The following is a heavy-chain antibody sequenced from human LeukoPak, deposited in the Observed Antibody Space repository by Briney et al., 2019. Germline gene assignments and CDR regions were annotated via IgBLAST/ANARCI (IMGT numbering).Heavy chain of an antibody. D-gene: IGHD6-19*01. CDR3: ARHGIAVAGLDAFDI. CDR2: INHSGST. Sequence: SETLSLTCAVYGGSFSGYYWSWIRQPPGKGLEWIGEINHSGSTNYNPSLKSRVTISVDTSKNQFSLKLSSVTAADTAVYYCARHGIAVAGLDAFDIWGQGTMVTVSS. CDR1: GGSFSGYY. V-gene: IGHV4-34*01. J-gene: IGHJ3*02.